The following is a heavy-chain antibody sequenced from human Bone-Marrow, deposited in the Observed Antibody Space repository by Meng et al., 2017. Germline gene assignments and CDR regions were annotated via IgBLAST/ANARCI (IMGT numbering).Heavy chain of an antibody. V-gene: IGHV3-30*01. CDR1: GFTFSSYA. Sequence: GGSLRLSCAASGFTFSSYAMHWVRQAPGKGLEWVAVISYDGSNKYYADSVKGRFTISRDNSKNTLYLQMNSLRAEDTAVYYCARGGKVGALYWYFDLWGRGTLVTVSS. CDR3: ARGGKVGALYWYFDL. CDR2: ISYDGSNK. J-gene: IGHJ2*01. D-gene: IGHD1-26*01.